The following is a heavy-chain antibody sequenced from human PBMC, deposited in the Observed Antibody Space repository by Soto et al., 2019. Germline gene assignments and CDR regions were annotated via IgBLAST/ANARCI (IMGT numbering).Heavy chain of an antibody. V-gene: IGHV4-34*01. J-gene: IGHJ6*02. Sequence: QPPGKGLEWIGEINHSGSTNYNPSLNSRVTISVDTSKIQFSLKLSSVTAADTAVYYCTRGRGSYSYYGMDVWGQGTMVTVSS. CDR3: TRGRGSYSYYGMDV. D-gene: IGHD1-26*01. CDR2: INHSGST.